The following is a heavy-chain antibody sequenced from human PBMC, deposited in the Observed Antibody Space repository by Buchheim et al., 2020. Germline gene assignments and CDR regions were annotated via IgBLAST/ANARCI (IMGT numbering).Heavy chain of an antibody. CDR3: VKGYCTNGVCYTDY. CDR2: ITSDGSGT. CDR1: GFSFSSYW. J-gene: IGHJ4*02. Sequence: EVQLVESGGGLVQPGGSLRLSCAASGFSFSSYWMHWVRQAPGRGLVWVSRITSDGSGTGYADSVTGRFTISRDNAKNTLYLQMNSLRAEDAAVYYCVKGYCTNGVCYTDYWGQGT. D-gene: IGHD2-8*01. V-gene: IGHV3-74*01.